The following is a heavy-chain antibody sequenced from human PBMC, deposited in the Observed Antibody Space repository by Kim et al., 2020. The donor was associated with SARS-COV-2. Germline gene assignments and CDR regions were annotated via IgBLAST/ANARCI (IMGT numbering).Heavy chain of an antibody. CDR1: GGSFSGYY. CDR2: INHSGST. J-gene: IGHJ6*02. Sequence: SETLSLTCAVYGGSFSGYYWSWIRQPPGKGLEWIGEINHSGSTNYNPSLKSRVTISVDTSKNQFSLKLSSVTAADTAVYYCARGGWVGAAAGTRGYYYGMDVWGQGTTVTVSS. V-gene: IGHV4-34*01. CDR3: ARGGWVGAAAGTRGYYYGMDV. D-gene: IGHD6-13*01.